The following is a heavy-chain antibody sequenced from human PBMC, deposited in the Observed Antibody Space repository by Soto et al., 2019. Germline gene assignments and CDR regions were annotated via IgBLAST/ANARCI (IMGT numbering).Heavy chain of an antibody. CDR3: ARASTLEYSSSRYYYGMDV. CDR1: GGTFSSYA. CDR2: IIPIFGTA. D-gene: IGHD6-6*01. V-gene: IGHV1-69*13. J-gene: IGHJ6*02. Sequence: SVKVSCKASGGTFSSYAISWVRQAPGQGLEWMGGIIPIFGTANYAQKFQGRVTITADESTSTAYMELSSLRSEDTAVYYCARASTLEYSSSRYYYGMDVWGQGTTVTVSS.